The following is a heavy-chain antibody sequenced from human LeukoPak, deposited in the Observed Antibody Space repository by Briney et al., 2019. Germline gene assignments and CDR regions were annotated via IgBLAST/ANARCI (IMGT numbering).Heavy chain of an antibody. D-gene: IGHD2-2*01. CDR3: ARGRIVVVPAGLDY. CDR2: IRYDGSNK. V-gene: IGHV3-33*01. CDR1: GFTFSSYG. Sequence: GRSLRLSCAASGFTFSSYGMHWVRQAPGKGLEWVAVIRYDGSNKYYADSVKGRFTISRDNSKNMLYLQMNSLRAEDTAVYYCARGRIVVVPAGLDYWGQGTLVTVSS. J-gene: IGHJ4*02.